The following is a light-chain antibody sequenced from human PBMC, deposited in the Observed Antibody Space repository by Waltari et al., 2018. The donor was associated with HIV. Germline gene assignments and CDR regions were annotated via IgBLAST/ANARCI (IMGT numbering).Light chain of an antibody. Sequence: QPALTQPPSASGSPGQSVTISCTGTSRDIGTHTYVSWYQQHPGRAPNLLIYEVNKLPAGVPDRFSGSKSANTASLTVSGLQVADEADYYCSSYAGNNNYVFGTGTRVTVL. J-gene: IGLJ1*01. CDR2: EVN. V-gene: IGLV2-8*01. CDR3: SSYAGNNNYV. CDR1: SRDIGTHTY.